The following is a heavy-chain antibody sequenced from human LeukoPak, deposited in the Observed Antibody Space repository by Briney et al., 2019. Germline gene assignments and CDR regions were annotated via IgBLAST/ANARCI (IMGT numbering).Heavy chain of an antibody. CDR3: AKAYDSSPAEY. Sequence: GGSLRLSCAGSGFTFSSSGMSWVRQAPGQGLEWVAGITSGGNTYYADSVKGRFTVSRDNSKNTLFLQMNSLRAEDTALYYCAKAYDSSPAEYWGQGTLVTVSS. V-gene: IGHV3-23*01. CDR2: ITSGGNT. J-gene: IGHJ4*02. CDR1: GFTFSSSG. D-gene: IGHD3-22*01.